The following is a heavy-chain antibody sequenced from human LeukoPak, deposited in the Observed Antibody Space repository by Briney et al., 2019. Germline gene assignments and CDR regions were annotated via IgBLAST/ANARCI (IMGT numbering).Heavy chain of an antibody. CDR1: GFTFSDYW. CDR3: AKPTDGDYVWDPIDY. J-gene: IGHJ4*02. D-gene: IGHD3-16*01. Sequence: PGGSLRLSCAASGFTFSDYWMSWVRQAPGKGLEWVVVISYDGSNKYYADSVKGRFTISRDNSKNTLYLQMNSLRAEDTAVYYCAKPTDGDYVWDPIDYWGQGTLVTVSS. CDR2: ISYDGSNK. V-gene: IGHV3-30*18.